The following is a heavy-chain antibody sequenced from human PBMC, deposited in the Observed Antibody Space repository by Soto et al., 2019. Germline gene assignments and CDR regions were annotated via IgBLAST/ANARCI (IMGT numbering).Heavy chain of an antibody. Sequence: GSLRLSCAASGFTFSSYGMHWVRQAPGKGLEWVAVISYDGSNKYYADSVKGRFTISRDNSKNTLYLQMNSLRAEDTAVYYCASLYSKTYYYGMDVWGQGTTVTSP. V-gene: IGHV3-30*03. CDR3: ASLYSKTYYYGMDV. CDR1: GFTFSSYG. CDR2: ISYDGSNK. D-gene: IGHD6-13*01. J-gene: IGHJ6*02.